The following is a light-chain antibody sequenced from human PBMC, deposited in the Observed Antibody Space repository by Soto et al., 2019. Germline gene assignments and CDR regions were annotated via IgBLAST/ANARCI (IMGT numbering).Light chain of an antibody. V-gene: IGLV2-14*01. CDR2: DVS. J-gene: IGLJ1*01. CDR1: SSDVGGYNY. CDR3: SSYTSSSTPYV. Sequence: QSVLAQPASVSGSPGQSITISCTGTSSDVGGYNYVSWYQQHPGKAHKLMIYDVSNRPSGVSNSFSGSKSGNTASLTISGLQAEDEADYYCSSYTSSSTPYVFGTGTKVTVL.